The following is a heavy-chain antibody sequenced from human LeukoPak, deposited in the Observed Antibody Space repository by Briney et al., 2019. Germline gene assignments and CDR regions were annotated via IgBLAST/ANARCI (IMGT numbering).Heavy chain of an antibody. CDR2: ISWDGGST. V-gene: IGHV3-43D*03. J-gene: IGHJ4*02. Sequence: PGGSLRLSCAASGFTFDDYAMHWVRQAPGKGLEWVSPISWDGGSTYYADSVKGRFTISRDNSKNSLYLQMNSLRAEDTALYYCAKDITMGIAAAAPDYWGQGTLVTVSS. CDR3: AKDITMGIAAAAPDY. D-gene: IGHD6-13*01. CDR1: GFTFDDYA.